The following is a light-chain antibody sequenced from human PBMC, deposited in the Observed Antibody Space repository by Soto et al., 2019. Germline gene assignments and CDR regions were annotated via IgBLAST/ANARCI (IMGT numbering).Light chain of an antibody. Sequence: QSALTQPASVSGSPGQSITISCTGTSSDVGSYNLVSWYQQHPGKAPKLMIYEVTKRPSGVSNRFSGSKSGNTASLTISGLQAEDEADYYCCSYADSSTIYVFGTGTKVTVL. CDR3: CSYADSSTIYV. CDR1: SSDVGSYNL. J-gene: IGLJ1*01. V-gene: IGLV2-23*02. CDR2: EVT.